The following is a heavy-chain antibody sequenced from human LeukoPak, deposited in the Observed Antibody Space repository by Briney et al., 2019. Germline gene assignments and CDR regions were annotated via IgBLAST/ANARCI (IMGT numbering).Heavy chain of an antibody. D-gene: IGHD2-21*02. CDR2: IYHSGST. Sequence: PSETLSLTCTVSGGSISSGGYYWSWIRQPPGKGLEWIGYIYHSGSTYYNPSLKSRVTISVDRSKDQFSLKLSSVTAADTAVYYCARHRDCGGDCLKGDAFDIWGQGTMVTVSS. J-gene: IGHJ3*02. V-gene: IGHV4-30-2*01. CDR3: ARHRDCGGDCLKGDAFDI. CDR1: GGSISSGGYY.